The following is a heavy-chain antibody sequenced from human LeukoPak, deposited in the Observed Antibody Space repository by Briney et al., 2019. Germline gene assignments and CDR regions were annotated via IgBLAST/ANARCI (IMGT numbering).Heavy chain of an antibody. D-gene: IGHD6-6*01. V-gene: IGHV3-21*01. CDR3: ARAPPSIAARPESNCDY. CDR1: GFTFSSYS. J-gene: IGHJ4*02. CDR2: ISSSSSYI. Sequence: KSGGSVRLSCAASGFTFSSYSMNWLRQAPGKGLEWVSSISSSSSYIYYADSVKGRFTISRDNAKNSLYLQMNSLRAEQTALNYCARAPPSIAARPESNCDYWRQGTLVTVSS.